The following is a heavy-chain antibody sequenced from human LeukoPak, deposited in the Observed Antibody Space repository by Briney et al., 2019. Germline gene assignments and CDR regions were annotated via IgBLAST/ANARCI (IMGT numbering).Heavy chain of an antibody. CDR3: ARGGAPLFDY. J-gene: IGHJ4*02. CDR2: IYYSGST. Sequence: SETLSLTCTVSGGSISSHYWSWLRQPPGKGLEWIGYIYYSGSTNYNPSLKSRVTISVDTSKNQFSLKLSSVTAADTAVYYCARGGAPLFDYWGQGTLVTVSS. V-gene: IGHV4-59*11. D-gene: IGHD4/OR15-4a*01. CDR1: GGSISSHY.